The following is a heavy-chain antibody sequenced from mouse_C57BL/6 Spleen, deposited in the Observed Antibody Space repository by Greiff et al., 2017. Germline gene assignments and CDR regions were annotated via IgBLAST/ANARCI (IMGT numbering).Heavy chain of an antibody. CDR1: GYSITSGYY. CDR2: ISYDGSN. V-gene: IGHV3-6*01. J-gene: IGHJ2*01. Sequence: EVKLQESGPGLVKPSQSLSLTCSVTGYSITSGYYWNWIRQFPGNKLEWMGYISYDGSNNYNPSLKNRISITRDTSKNQFFLKLNSVTTEDTATDYCAREGANWDFDYWGQGTTLTVSS. CDR3: AREGANWDFDY. D-gene: IGHD4-1*01.